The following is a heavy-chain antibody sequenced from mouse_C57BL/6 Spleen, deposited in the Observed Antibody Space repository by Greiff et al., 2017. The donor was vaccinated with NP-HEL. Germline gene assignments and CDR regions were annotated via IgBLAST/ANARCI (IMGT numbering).Heavy chain of an antibody. CDR1: GYAFSSSW. CDR3: AGYYYGSSDAWFAY. D-gene: IGHD1-1*01. V-gene: IGHV1-82*01. J-gene: IGHJ3*01. CDR2: IYPGDGDT. Sequence: QVQLQQSGPELVKPGASVKISCKASGYAFSSSWMNWVKQRPGKGLEWIGRIYPGDGDTNYNGKFKGKATLTADKSSSTAYMQLSSLTSEDAAVYFCAGYYYGSSDAWFAYWGQGTLVTVSA.